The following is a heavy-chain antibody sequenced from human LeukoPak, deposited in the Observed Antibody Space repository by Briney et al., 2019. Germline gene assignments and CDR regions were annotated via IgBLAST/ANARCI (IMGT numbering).Heavy chain of an antibody. Sequence: SETLSLTCTVSGGSISSSSYYWGWIRQPPGKGLEWIGSIYYSGSTYYNPSLNSRVTISVDTSKNQFSLKLSSVTAADTAVYYCARVTRPIDYWGQGTLVTVSS. CDR3: ARVTRPIDY. CDR1: GGSISSSSYY. V-gene: IGHV4-39*01. D-gene: IGHD4-23*01. J-gene: IGHJ4*02. CDR2: IYYSGST.